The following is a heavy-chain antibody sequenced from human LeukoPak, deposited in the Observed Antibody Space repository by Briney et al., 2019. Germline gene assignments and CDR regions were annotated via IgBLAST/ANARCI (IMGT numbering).Heavy chain of an antibody. D-gene: IGHD3-22*01. CDR3: ARDKSGGYYYWFDP. J-gene: IGHJ5*02. CDR2: ISSSSSYI. V-gene: IGHV3-21*04. CDR1: GFTFSSYS. Sequence: GGSLRLPCAASGFTFSSYSMNWVRQAPGKGLEWVSSISSSSSYINYGDSVKGRFTISRDNAKNSLYLQMNSLRAEDTAVYYCARDKSGGYYYWFDPWGQGTLVTVSS.